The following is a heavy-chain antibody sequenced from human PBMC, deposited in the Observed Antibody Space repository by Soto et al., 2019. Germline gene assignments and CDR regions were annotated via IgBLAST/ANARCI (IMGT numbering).Heavy chain of an antibody. Sequence: ASVKVSCKASGYTFTGYYMHWVRQAPGQGLEWMGWINPNSGGTNYAQKFQGWVTMTRDTSISTAYMELSRLRSDDTAVYHCARPFSMKTWGPGYWGQGTLVTVSS. CDR2: INPNSGGT. D-gene: IGHD3-16*01. CDR1: GYTFTGYY. V-gene: IGHV1-2*04. J-gene: IGHJ4*02. CDR3: ARPFSMKTWGPGY.